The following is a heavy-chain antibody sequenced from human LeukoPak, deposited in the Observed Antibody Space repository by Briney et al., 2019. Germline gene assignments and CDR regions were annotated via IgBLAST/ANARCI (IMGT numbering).Heavy chain of an antibody. CDR1: GGSISSYY. D-gene: IGHD5-18*01. J-gene: IGHJ4*02. CDR2: IYYSGST. CDR3: ARAVGYSYGYHFDY. Sequence: SETLSLTCTVSGGSISSYYWSWIRQPPGKGLEWIGYIYYSGSTNYNPSLKSRVTISVDTSKNQFSLKLSSVTAADTAVHYCARAVGYSYGYHFDYWGQGTLVTVSS. V-gene: IGHV4-59*01.